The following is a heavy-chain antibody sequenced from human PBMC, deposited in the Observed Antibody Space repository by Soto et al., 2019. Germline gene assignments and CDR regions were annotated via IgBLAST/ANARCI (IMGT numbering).Heavy chain of an antibody. D-gene: IGHD3-3*01. V-gene: IGHV1-69*01. CDR2: ITPIFGTL. Sequence: QVQLVQSGAEVKEPGSSVKVSCKASVEFFSNYGISWVRQAPGQGLEWMGGITPIFGTLSYAEKFQGRVTITADESTNTVYMELRSLRSADTALYYCARVFPDGWVEPGVVRGYLDTWGRGTLVTVSS. J-gene: IGHJ4*02. CDR1: VEFFSNYG. CDR3: ARVFPDGWVEPGVVRGYLDT.